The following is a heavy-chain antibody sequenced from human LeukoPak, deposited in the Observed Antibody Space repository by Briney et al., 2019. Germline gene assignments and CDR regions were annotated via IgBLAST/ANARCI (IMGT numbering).Heavy chain of an antibody. V-gene: IGHV1-69*04. CDR2: IIPILGIA. J-gene: IGHJ3*02. Sequence: ASVKVSCKASGGTFSSYAISWVRQAPGQGLEWMGRIIPILGIANYAQKFQGRVTITADKSTSTAYMELSSLRSDDTAVYYCAREYDYGDFDAFDIWGQGTMVTVSS. D-gene: IGHD4-17*01. CDR1: GGTFSSYA. CDR3: AREYDYGDFDAFDI.